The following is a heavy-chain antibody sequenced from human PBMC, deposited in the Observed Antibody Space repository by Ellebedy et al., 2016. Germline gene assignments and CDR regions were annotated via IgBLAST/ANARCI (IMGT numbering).Heavy chain of an antibody. J-gene: IGHJ4*02. CDR1: GFTFSSYA. CDR3: AKLAGGDVVGAPTLDY. Sequence: GESLKISXSGSGFTFSSYAMNWVRQAPGKGLEWVSAISGSGSSTYYADSVKGRFTVSRDNSKNTLFLQMTSLRAEDTAVYYCAKLAGGDVVGAPTLDYWGQGTLVIVSS. D-gene: IGHD1-26*01. V-gene: IGHV3-23*01. CDR2: ISGSGSST.